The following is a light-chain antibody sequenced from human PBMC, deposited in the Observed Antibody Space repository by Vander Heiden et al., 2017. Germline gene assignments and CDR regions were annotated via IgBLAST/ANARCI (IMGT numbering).Light chain of an antibody. Sequence: IQLPQPPSSLSASVGDRVTITCRASQSISSYLNWYQQKPGKAPKLLIYAASSLQSGVPSRFSGSGSGTDFTLTISSLQPEDFATYYCQQSYSTPYTFGQGTKLEIK. V-gene: IGKV1-39*01. J-gene: IGKJ2*01. CDR1: QSISSY. CDR3: QQSYSTPYT. CDR2: AAS.